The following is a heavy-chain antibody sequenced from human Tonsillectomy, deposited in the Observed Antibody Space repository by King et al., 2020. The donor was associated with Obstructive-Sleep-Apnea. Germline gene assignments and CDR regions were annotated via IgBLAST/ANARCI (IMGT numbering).Heavy chain of an antibody. J-gene: IGHJ5*02. D-gene: IGHD6-19*01. CDR2: VSYDEKNK. V-gene: IGHV3-30*04. CDR3: ARSRWQWLALDP. CDR1: GFTFSNFA. Sequence: VQLVESGGGVVQPGRPLRLSCAASGFTFSNFAMNWVRQAPGKGLEWVAVVSYDEKNKNYIDSVKGRFTISRDNSKNTLYLQMNSLRVEDTAIYYCARSRWQWLALDPWGQGTLVTVSP.